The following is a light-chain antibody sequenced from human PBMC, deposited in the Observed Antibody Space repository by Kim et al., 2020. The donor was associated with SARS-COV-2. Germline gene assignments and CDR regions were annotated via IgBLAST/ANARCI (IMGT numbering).Light chain of an antibody. J-gene: IGLJ2*01. V-gene: IGLV4-69*01. CDR1: SGHSSYA. CDR3: QTWGTGIHVV. Sequence: QPVLTQSPSASASRGASVKLTCTLSSGHSSYAIAWHQQQPEKGPRYLMKLNSDGSHSKGDGIPDRFSGSSSGAERYLTISSLQSEDEADYYCQTWGTGIHVVFGGGTQLTVL. CDR2: LNSDGSH.